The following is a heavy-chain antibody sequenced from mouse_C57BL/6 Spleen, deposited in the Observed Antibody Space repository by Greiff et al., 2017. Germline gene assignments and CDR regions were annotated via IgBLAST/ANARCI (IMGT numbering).Heavy chain of an antibody. CDR1: GYSITSGYY. J-gene: IGHJ2*01. CDR2: ISYDGSN. CDR3: ARTYYYGSSSIDY. Sequence: DVKLQESGPGLVKPSQSLSLTCSVTGYSITSGYYWNWIRQFPGNKLEWMGYISYDGSNNYNPSLKNRISITRDTSKNQFFLKLNSVTTEDTATYSGARTYYYGSSSIDYWGQGTTLTVSS. D-gene: IGHD1-1*01. V-gene: IGHV3-6*01.